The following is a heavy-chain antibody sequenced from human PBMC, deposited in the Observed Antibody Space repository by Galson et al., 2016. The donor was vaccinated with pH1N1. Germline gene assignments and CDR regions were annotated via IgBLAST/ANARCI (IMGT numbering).Heavy chain of an antibody. Sequence: QSGAEVTKPGESLKISCKGSGYRFTLYWIGWVRQMPGKGLEWMGSIYPGDSDTRYSPSFQGQVTISADKSTSTAYLQWSSLKASDSAIYYCARREDSTSPGDYWGQGSLVTVSS. D-gene: IGHD6-6*01. J-gene: IGHJ4*02. V-gene: IGHV5-51*03. CDR1: GYRFTLYW. CDR3: ARREDSTSPGDY. CDR2: IYPGDSDT.